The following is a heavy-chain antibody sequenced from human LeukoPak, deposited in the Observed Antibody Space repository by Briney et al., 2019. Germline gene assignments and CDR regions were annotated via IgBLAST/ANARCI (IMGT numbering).Heavy chain of an antibody. CDR3: TSPGGDGYNFDDYYYYGMEV. J-gene: IGHJ6*02. Sequence: GGSLRLSCAASGFTFSNAWMSWVRQAPGKGLEWVGRIKSKTDGGTTDYAAPVKGRFTISRDDSKNTLYLQMNSLKTEDTAVYYCTSPGGDGYNFDDYYYYGMEVWGQGTTVTVSS. V-gene: IGHV3-15*01. CDR1: GFTFSNAW. D-gene: IGHD5-24*01. CDR2: IKSKTDGGTT.